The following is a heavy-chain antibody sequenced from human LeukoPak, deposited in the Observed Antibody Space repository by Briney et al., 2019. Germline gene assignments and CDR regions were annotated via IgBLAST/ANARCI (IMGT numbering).Heavy chain of an antibody. CDR1: GYTFTGYY. Sequence: ASVKVSCKASGYTFTGYYMHWVRQAPGQGLEWMGWINPNSGGTNYAQKFQGRVTMTRDTSISTAYMELSRLRSDDTAVYYCARDLPVSYYDFWSGYLFRGQGTLVTVSS. J-gene: IGHJ4*02. CDR2: INPNSGGT. V-gene: IGHV1-2*02. D-gene: IGHD3-3*01. CDR3: ARDLPVSYYDFWSGYLF.